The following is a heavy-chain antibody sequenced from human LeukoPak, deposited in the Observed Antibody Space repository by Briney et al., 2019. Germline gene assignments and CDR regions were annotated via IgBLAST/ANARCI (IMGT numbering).Heavy chain of an antibody. Sequence: SETLSLTCTVSGGSISSGSYYWSWIRQPAGRGLEWIGRIYTSGSTNYNPSLKSRVTISVDTSKNQFSLKLSSVTAADTAVYYCARGVVIAPQTFDYWGQGTLVTVSS. V-gene: IGHV4-61*02. J-gene: IGHJ4*02. CDR3: ARGVVIAPQTFDY. CDR1: GGSISSGSYY. D-gene: IGHD2-21*01. CDR2: IYTSGST.